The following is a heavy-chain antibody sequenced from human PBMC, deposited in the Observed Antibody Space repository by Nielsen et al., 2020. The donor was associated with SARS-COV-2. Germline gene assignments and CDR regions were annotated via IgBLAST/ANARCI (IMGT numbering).Heavy chain of an antibody. CDR2: TSASGAST. CDR1: GFTFNIYV. CDR3: AKDDVVRGDAYDI. D-gene: IGHD3-10*01. J-gene: IGHJ3*02. Sequence: GESLKISCAASGFTFNIYVMAWVRRAPGRGLEWVSGTSASGASTYYADSVKGRFSISRDNSRNTLYLQMNSLRVEDTAIYFCAKDDVVRGDAYDIWGQGTVVTVSS. V-gene: IGHV3-23*01.